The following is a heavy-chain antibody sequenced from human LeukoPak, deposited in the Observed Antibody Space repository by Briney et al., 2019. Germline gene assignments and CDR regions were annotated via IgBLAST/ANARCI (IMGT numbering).Heavy chain of an antibody. CDR3: ARANKYENSGSYV. CDR1: GYTFTSYG. V-gene: IGHV1-18*01. CDR2: ISAYNGNT. D-gene: IGHD1-26*01. Sequence: ASVKVSCKASGYTFTSYGISWVRQAPGQGLEWMGWISAYNGNTNYAQKLQGRVTITADKSTSTAYMELSSLRSEDTAVYYCARANKYENSGSYVWGQGTLVTVSS. J-gene: IGHJ4*02.